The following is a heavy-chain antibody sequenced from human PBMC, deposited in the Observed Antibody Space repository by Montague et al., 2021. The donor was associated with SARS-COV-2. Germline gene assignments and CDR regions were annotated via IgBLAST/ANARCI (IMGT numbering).Heavy chain of an antibody. D-gene: IGHD1-7*01. J-gene: IGHJ4*02. Sequence: SETLSLTCTVSGGSISGSNYYWAWIRPPPGKGLEWNGSIYYSGSTYDNPSLKSRVSISVDTSKNQFSLKLNSVTAADTAVYYCARLLLELPGDYWGQGTLVTVSS. CDR1: GGSISGSNYY. CDR2: IYYSGST. CDR3: ARLLLELPGDY. V-gene: IGHV4-39*01.